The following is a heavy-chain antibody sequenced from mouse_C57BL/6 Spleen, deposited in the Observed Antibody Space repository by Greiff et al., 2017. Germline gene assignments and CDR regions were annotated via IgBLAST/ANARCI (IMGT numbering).Heavy chain of an antibody. CDR3: ARFLYYFDY. CDR2: IDPSDSYT. CDR1: GYTFTSYW. Sequence: VQLQQSGAELVMPGASVKLSCKASGYTFTSYWMHWVKQRPGQGLEWIGEIDPSDSYTNYNQKFKGKSTLTVDKSSSTAYMQLSSLTSEDSAVYYCARFLYYFDYWGQGTTLTVSS. D-gene: IGHD1-1*01. J-gene: IGHJ2*01. V-gene: IGHV1-69*01.